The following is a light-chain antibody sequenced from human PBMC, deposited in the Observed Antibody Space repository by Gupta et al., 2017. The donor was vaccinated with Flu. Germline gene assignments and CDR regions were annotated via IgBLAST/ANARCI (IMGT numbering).Light chain of an antibody. CDR3: SSYTSGSTFYV. CDR2: DVT. J-gene: IGLJ1*01. Sequence: QSALTQPASVSGSPGQSITISCTGTSSDVGRSDYVSWYQQHPGKAPKLIIYDVTNRPSGVSSRFSGSKSGNTASLTIAGLQAEDETDYYCSSYTSGSTFYVFGTGTKVTVL. CDR1: SSDVGRSDY. V-gene: IGLV2-14*01.